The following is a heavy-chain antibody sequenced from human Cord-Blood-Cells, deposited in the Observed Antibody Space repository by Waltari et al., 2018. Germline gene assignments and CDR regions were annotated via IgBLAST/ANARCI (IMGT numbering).Heavy chain of an antibody. CDR3: ARVPGFSSYYFDY. J-gene: IGHJ4*02. V-gene: IGHV1-2*02. CDR1: GYTFTGYY. Sequence: QVQLVQSGAEVKKPGASVKVSCKASGYTFTGYYMHWVRRAPGQGLEWMGGISPKSGGTNYAQTCQGRVTMTRGTSISTAYMGLSRLRSDDTAMYYCARVPGFSSYYFDYWGQGTLVTVSS. CDR2: ISPKSGGT. D-gene: IGHD6-25*01.